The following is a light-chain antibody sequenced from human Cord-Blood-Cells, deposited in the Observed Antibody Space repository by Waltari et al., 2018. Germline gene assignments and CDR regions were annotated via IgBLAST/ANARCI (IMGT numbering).Light chain of an antibody. CDR3: CSYAGSYTWV. CDR2: YVS. Sequence: QSALTQPRSVSGSPGQSVTISCTGTRRDVGGHNYVSWYQQHPGKAPKPMIYYVSKRPSGVPDRFSGSKSGNTASLTISGLQAEDEADYYCCSYAGSYTWVFGGGTKLTVL. CDR1: RRDVGGHNY. V-gene: IGLV2-11*01. J-gene: IGLJ3*02.